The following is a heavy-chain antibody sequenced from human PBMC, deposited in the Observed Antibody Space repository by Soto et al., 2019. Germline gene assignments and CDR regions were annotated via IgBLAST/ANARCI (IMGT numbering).Heavy chain of an antibody. Sequence: QVQLVESGGGVVQPGRSLRLSCAASGFTFSSYGMHWVRQAPGKGLEWVAVIWYDGSNKYYADSVKGRFTISRDNSKNTVYLQMNSLRAEDRAVYYCAREGTYCSGGSCYPHLDYWGQGTLVTVSS. J-gene: IGHJ4*02. CDR2: IWYDGSNK. V-gene: IGHV3-33*01. CDR3: AREGTYCSGGSCYPHLDY. D-gene: IGHD2-15*01. CDR1: GFTFSSYG.